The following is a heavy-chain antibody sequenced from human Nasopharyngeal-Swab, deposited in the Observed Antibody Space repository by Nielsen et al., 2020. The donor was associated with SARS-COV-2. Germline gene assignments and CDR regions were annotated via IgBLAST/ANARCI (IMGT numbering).Heavy chain of an antibody. J-gene: IGHJ4*02. CDR1: GFIFSDYT. Sequence: GGSLRLSCAASGFIFSDYTINWVRPAPGKGLEWVSSISSSIRYIFPADSVRGRFTISRDNAKKSVFLQMDRLRVEDTAVYYCARSLGAEVLAVEHYWGRGTPVTVSS. D-gene: IGHD1-26*01. CDR2: ISSSIRYI. CDR3: ARSLGAEVLAVEHY. V-gene: IGHV3-21*01.